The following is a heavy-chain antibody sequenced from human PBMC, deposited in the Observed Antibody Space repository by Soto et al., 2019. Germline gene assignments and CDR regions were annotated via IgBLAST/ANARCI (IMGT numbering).Heavy chain of an antibody. V-gene: IGHV4-59*01. D-gene: IGHD2-15*01. J-gene: IGHJ6*03. CDR1: GGSLSSYY. CDR3: ARDFGSGYDYYYYMDV. CDR2: IYYSGST. Sequence: PSETLSLTCTVSGGSLSSYYLSWIRQPPGKGLEWIGYIYYSGSTNYNPSLKSRVTISVDTSKNQFSLKLSSVTAADTAVYYCARDFGSGYDYYYYMDVWGKGTTVTVSS.